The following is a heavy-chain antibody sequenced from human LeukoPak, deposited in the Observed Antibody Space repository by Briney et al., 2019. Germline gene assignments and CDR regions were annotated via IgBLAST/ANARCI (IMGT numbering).Heavy chain of an antibody. Sequence: SETLSLTCSVSGGSISSSTYYWGWIRQSPVKGLEWIGSINYSGSTYYNPPLKSRVTISVDTSKNQFSLKLSSVTAADTAVYYCARWDYDSSGYYRYWGQGTLVTVSS. D-gene: IGHD3-22*01. CDR3: ARWDYDSSGYYRY. V-gene: IGHV4-39*01. J-gene: IGHJ4*02. CDR1: GGSISSSTYY. CDR2: INYSGST.